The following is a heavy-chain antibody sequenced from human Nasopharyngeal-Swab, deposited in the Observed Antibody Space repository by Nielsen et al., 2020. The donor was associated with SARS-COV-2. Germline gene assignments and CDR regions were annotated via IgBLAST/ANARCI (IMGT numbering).Heavy chain of an antibody. J-gene: IGHJ5*02. CDR1: GFTVSSNY. Sequence: LKISCAASGFTVSSNYMSWVRQAPGKGLEWVSVIYSGGSTYYADSVKGRFTISRDNSKNTLYLQMNSLRAEDTAVYYCARSSSTVTTSDSWGQGTLVTVSS. V-gene: IGHV3-53*01. D-gene: IGHD4-17*01. CDR2: IYSGGST. CDR3: ARSSSTVTTSDS.